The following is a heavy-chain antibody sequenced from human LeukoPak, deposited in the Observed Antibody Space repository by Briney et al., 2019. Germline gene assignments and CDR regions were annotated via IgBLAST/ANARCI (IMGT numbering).Heavy chain of an antibody. CDR2: IYYSGST. CDR3: ARRGGYRWFDP. J-gene: IGHJ5*02. Sequence: SETLSLTCSVSGGSISSSSYYWGWIRPPPGKGLEWIGGIYYSGSTYYNPSLKSRVTISVDTSKKQFSLKLSSVTVADTAVYYCARRGGYRWFDPWGQGTLVTVSS. D-gene: IGHD5-12*01. V-gene: IGHV4-39*01. CDR1: GGSISSSSYY.